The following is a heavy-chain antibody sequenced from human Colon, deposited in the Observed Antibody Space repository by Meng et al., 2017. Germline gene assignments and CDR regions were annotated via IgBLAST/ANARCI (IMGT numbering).Heavy chain of an antibody. Sequence: QVPLQHSGPGLVTLSQTLSLTRAISGDSVSSKSAAWSWIRQSPSRGLEWLGRTYYRSKWYNDYAVSVKSRISINPDTSKNQFSLRLNSVTPEDTAVYYCASTENHFWGQGTLVTVSS. CDR3: ASTENHF. CDR1: GDSVSSKSAA. J-gene: IGHJ4*02. D-gene: IGHD1-26*01. CDR2: TYYRSKWYN. V-gene: IGHV6-1*01.